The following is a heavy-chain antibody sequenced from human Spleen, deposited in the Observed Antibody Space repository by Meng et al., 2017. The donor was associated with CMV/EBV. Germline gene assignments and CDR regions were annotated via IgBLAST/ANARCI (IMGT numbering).Heavy chain of an antibody. CDR3: ARGSPATRYFDL. CDR1: GFIFSDRY. J-gene: IGHJ2*01. CDR2: SRNKASSYTT. D-gene: IGHD1-1*01. Sequence: ASGFIFSDRYMDGHRQAPGKGLEWVARSRNKASSYTTEYAASVKGRFTISRDESENSLYLQMNSLQAEDTAVYYCARGSPATRYFDLWGRGTLVTVSS. V-gene: IGHV3-72*01.